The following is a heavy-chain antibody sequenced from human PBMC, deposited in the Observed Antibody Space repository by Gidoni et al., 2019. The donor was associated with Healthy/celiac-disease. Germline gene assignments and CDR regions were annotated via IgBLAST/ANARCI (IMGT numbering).Heavy chain of an antibody. Sequence: QVQLQESGPGLVKPSETLSRTCTVSGGSIRSYDWSWIRQPPGKGLEWIGYIYYSGSTNYNPSLKSRVTISVDTSKNQFSLKLSSVTAADTAVYYCARGHIVVVVAATHNWFDPWGQGTLVTVSS. CDR1: GGSIRSYD. CDR2: IYYSGST. J-gene: IGHJ5*02. V-gene: IGHV4-59*01. CDR3: ARGHIVVVVAATHNWFDP. D-gene: IGHD2-15*01.